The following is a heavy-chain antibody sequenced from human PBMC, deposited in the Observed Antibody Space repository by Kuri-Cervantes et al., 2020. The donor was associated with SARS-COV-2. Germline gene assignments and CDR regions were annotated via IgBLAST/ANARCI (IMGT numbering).Heavy chain of an antibody. J-gene: IGHJ4*02. V-gene: IGHV3-30-3*01. CDR3: AKDREVHDYGGSFDY. Sequence: GESLKISCAASGFTFSSYAMHWVRQAPGKGLEWVAVISYDGSNKYYADSVKGRFTISRDNSKNTLYLQMNSLRAEDTAVYYCAKDREVHDYGGSFDYWGQGTLVTVSS. CDR2: ISYDGSNK. CDR1: GFTFSSYA. D-gene: IGHD4-17*01.